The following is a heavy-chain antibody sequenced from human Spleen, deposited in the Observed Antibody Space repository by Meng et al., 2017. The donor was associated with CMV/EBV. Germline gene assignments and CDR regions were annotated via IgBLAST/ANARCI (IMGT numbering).Heavy chain of an antibody. Sequence: GESLKISCSASGFTFSNYAIHWVRQAPGKGLGWVAAIPYDGSNNYYADSVKGRFTISRDNAKNSLYLQMNSLRAEDTAVYYCAREGYYYDSGAYYGHWGQGTLVTVSS. CDR3: AREGYYYDSGAYYGH. D-gene: IGHD3-22*01. CDR1: GFTFSNYA. CDR2: IPYDGSNN. J-gene: IGHJ4*02. V-gene: IGHV3-30-3*01.